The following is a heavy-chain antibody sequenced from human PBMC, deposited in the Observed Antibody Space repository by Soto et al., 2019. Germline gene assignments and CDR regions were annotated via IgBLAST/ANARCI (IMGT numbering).Heavy chain of an antibody. CDR3: ARRPFHYSNRPHYYYGMDV. V-gene: IGHV1-69*12. CDR1: GGTFSSYA. Sequence: QVQLVQSGAEVKKPGSSVKVSCKASGGTFSSYAISWVRQAPGQGLEWMGGIIPIFGTANYAQKFQGRVTITADESTSTAYMELSSLRSEDTAVYYCARRPFHYSNRPHYYYGMDVWGQGTTVTVSS. D-gene: IGHD4-4*01. CDR2: IIPIFGTA. J-gene: IGHJ6*02.